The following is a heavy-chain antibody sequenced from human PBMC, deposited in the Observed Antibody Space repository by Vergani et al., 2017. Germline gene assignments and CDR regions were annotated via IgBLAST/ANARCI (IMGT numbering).Heavy chain of an antibody. Sequence: QVQLQESGPGLVKPSQTLSLTCTVSGGSISSGSYYWSWIRQPAGKGLEWIGRIYTSGSTYYNPSLKSRVTISVDTSKNQFSLKLSSVTAADTAVYYCARDTRFETNWFDPWGQGTLVTVSS. V-gene: IGHV4-61*02. CDR3: ARDTRFETNWFDP. J-gene: IGHJ5*02. CDR1: GGSISSGSYY. D-gene: IGHD3-10*01. CDR2: IYTSGST.